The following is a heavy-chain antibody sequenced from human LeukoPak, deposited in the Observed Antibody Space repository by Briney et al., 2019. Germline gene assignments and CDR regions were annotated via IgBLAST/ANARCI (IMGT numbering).Heavy chain of an antibody. J-gene: IGHJ4*02. CDR2: IYYSGSS. CDR1: GGSISSSSSY. Sequence: SETLSLTCSVSGGSISSSSSYWGWIRQPPGKGLEWIGSIYYSGSSFDNPALKSRVTISVDTSKNQFSLKLSSVTAPDTAVYYCARHRSGWLQSSFDYWGQGTLVTVSS. D-gene: IGHD5-24*01. V-gene: IGHV4-39*01. CDR3: ARHRSGWLQSSFDY.